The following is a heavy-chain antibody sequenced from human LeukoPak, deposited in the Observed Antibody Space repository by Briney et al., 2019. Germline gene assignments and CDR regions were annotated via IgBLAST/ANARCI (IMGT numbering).Heavy chain of an antibody. Sequence: PSETLSLTCTVSGGSISSYYWSWLRQPPGKGLEWIGYIYYSGSTNYNPSLKSRVTISVDTSKNQFSLKLSSVTAADTAVYYCAREPRYFDWLPTGFDYWGQGTLVTVSS. D-gene: IGHD3-9*01. J-gene: IGHJ4*02. CDR1: GGSISSYY. V-gene: IGHV4-59*01. CDR2: IYYSGST. CDR3: AREPRYFDWLPTGFDY.